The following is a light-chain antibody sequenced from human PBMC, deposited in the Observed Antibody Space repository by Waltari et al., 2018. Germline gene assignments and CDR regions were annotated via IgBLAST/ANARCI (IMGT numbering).Light chain of an antibody. CDR2: ASA. Sequence: DIQMTQSPSSLSASVGDRVTITCRASQGISNDLAWDQQKPGKVPKLLIYASATLQSGVPSRFSGSGSGTDFTLNITSLQPEDVATYYCQKYNSAPHTFGPGTKVDIK. J-gene: IGKJ3*01. CDR3: QKYNSAPHT. CDR1: QGISND. V-gene: IGKV1-27*01.